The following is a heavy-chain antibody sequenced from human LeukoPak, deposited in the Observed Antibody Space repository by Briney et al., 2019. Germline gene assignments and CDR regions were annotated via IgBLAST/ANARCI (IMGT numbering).Heavy chain of an antibody. CDR3: ARDIVVVPAAMPYYYGMDV. CDR2: IYSGGST. V-gene: IGHV3-53*05. D-gene: IGHD2-2*01. Sequence: GGSLRLSCAASGFTVSSNYMSWVRQAPGKGLEWVSVIYSGGSTYYADSVKGRFTISRDNSKNTLYLQVNSLRSDDTAVYYCARDIVVVPAAMPYYYGMDVWGQGTTVTVSS. CDR1: GFTVSSNY. J-gene: IGHJ6*02.